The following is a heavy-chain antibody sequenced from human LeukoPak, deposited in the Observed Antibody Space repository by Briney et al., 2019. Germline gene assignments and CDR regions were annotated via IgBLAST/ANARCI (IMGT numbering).Heavy chain of an antibody. D-gene: IGHD3-3*01. CDR1: GFTFTIFG. V-gene: IGHV3-48*01. Sequence: GALRLSCAASGFTFTIFGLNWVRQAPGKGPEWVSYIDARSGITYYADSVQGRFTISRDNAKESVFLQMNSLRADDTAVYYCARTYDFGRGPPGDAFDNWGPGTLVTVSS. CDR2: IDARSGIT. J-gene: IGHJ3*02. CDR3: ARTYDFGRGPPGDAFDN.